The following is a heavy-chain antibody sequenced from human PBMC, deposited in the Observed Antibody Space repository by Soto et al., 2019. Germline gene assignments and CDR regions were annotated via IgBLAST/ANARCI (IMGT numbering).Heavy chain of an antibody. CDR3: VGGPIETYYYDSSGYYESRED. Sequence: QLQLQESGPGLVKPSETLSLTCTVSGGSINSSSYYWGWIRQPPGKGLEWIGSIYYSGSTYYNPSLKSRVTISVDTSKNQFSLKLSSVTAADTAVYYCVGGPIETYYYDSSGYYESREDWGQGTLVTVSS. J-gene: IGHJ4*02. D-gene: IGHD3-22*01. V-gene: IGHV4-39*01. CDR2: IYYSGST. CDR1: GGSINSSSYY.